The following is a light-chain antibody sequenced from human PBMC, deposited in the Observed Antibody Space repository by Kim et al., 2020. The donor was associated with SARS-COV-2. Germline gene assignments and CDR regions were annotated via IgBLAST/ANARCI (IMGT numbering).Light chain of an antibody. Sequence: RQTSTLTCTGNRKNVGDQGAAWLQRQQGHPPNLLSDRINLRPSGISARFSASRSGNTASLTITGLQPEDEADYYCSAWDSSLNAWVFGGGTQLTVL. CDR2: RIN. CDR1: RKNVGDQG. CDR3: SAWDSSLNAWV. J-gene: IGLJ3*02. V-gene: IGLV10-54*04.